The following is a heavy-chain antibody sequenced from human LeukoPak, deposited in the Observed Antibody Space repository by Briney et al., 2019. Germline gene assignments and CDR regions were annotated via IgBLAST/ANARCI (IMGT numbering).Heavy chain of an antibody. J-gene: IGHJ1*01. CDR3: ARDSGHTVTNEYFEH. V-gene: IGHV3-21*04. Sequence: GGSLRLSWAASGFSFIGYGMTWVRQAPGKGLEWVSSISSGSGYIYYADSVKGRFTISRDNAQNALFLQMNALRVDDSAVYYCARDSGHTVTNEYFEHWGQGTLLTVSS. CDR2: ISSGSGYI. D-gene: IGHD1-14*01. CDR1: GFSFIGYG.